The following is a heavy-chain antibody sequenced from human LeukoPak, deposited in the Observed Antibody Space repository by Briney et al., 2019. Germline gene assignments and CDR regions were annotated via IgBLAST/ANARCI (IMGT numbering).Heavy chain of an antibody. CDR1: GFIFSIYG. Sequence: GGSLRLSCAASGFIFSIYGMSWVRQAPGKGLEWVSAISGSGGSTYYADSVKGRFTISRDNSKNTLYPQMNSLRAEDTAVYYCAKVFVGSSESFDYWGQGTLVTVSS. CDR3: AKVFVGSSESFDY. J-gene: IGHJ4*02. CDR2: ISGSGGST. V-gene: IGHV3-23*01. D-gene: IGHD6-6*01.